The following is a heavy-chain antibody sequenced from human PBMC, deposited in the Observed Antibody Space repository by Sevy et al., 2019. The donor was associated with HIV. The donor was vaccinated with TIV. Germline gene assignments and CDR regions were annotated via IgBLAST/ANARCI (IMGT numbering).Heavy chain of an antibody. CDR1: GGSFSGYY. V-gene: IGHV4-34*01. Sequence: SETLSLTCAVYGGSFSGYYWSWIRQPPGKGLESIGEINHSGSTNYNPSLKSRVTISVDTSKNQFSLKLSSVTAADTAVYYCARGQHYYDSSGPFDYWGQGTLVTVSS. CDR2: INHSGST. J-gene: IGHJ4*02. D-gene: IGHD3-22*01. CDR3: ARGQHYYDSSGPFDY.